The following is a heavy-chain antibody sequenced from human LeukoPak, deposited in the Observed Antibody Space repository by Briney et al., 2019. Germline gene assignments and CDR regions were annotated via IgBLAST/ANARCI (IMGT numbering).Heavy chain of an antibody. D-gene: IGHD1-7*01. V-gene: IGHV3-74*01. CDR3: ATARNFRFEY. Sequence: PGGSLRLSCAASGFTFDDYAMHWVRQAPGKGLMWVSRMNGEGTTIDYADSVKGRFTASRDYAKNTLFLQMNNLRTEDTALYFCATARNFRFEYWGQGSLVIVSA. J-gene: IGHJ4*02. CDR1: GFTFDDYA. CDR2: MNGEGTTI.